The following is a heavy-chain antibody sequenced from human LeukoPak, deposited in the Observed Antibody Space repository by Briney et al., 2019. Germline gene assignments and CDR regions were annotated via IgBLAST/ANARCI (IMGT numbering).Heavy chain of an antibody. CDR1: GFTFSSYS. CDR3: AREGVYYDILTGYPPFDY. J-gene: IGHJ4*02. V-gene: IGHV3-21*01. Sequence: GGSLRLSCAASGFTFSSYSMNWVRQAPGTGLEWVSSISSSSSYIYYADPVKGRFTISRDNANNSLYLQMNSLRAEDTAVYYYAREGVYYDILTGYPPFDYWGQGTLVTVSS. D-gene: IGHD3-9*01. CDR2: ISSSSSYI.